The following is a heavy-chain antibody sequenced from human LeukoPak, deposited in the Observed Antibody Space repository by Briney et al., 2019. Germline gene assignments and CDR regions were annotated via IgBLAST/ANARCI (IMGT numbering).Heavy chain of an antibody. J-gene: IGHJ4*02. CDR2: INPRGGST. Sequence: ASVKVPCKASGYTFSSYYMHWVRQAPGQGPEWMGIINPRGGSTDYAQKFQDRVTMTSDTSTSTVYMELNSLRSEDTAVYFCARVGVTAATADYWGQGTLVTVSS. V-gene: IGHV1-46*01. D-gene: IGHD6-25*01. CDR1: GYTFSSYY. CDR3: ARVGVTAATADY.